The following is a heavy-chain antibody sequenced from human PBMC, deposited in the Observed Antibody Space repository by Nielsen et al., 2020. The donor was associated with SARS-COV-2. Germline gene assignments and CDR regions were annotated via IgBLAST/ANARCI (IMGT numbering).Heavy chain of an antibody. Sequence: WIRQPPGKGLEWVSAISGSGGSTYYADSVKGRFTISRDNSKNTLHLQMNSLRAEDTAVYYCAKAPYYYYYMDVWGKGTTVTVSS. CDR2: ISGSGGST. V-gene: IGHV3-23*01. CDR3: AKAPYYYYYMDV. J-gene: IGHJ6*03.